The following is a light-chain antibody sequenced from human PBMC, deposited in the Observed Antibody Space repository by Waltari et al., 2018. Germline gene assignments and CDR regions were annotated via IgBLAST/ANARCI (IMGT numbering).Light chain of an antibody. CDR2: TTL. CDR3: QQAKSFPLT. CDR1: QNIDTW. Sequence: DIQMTQSPSSVSASVGDRVSLTCRASQNIDTWLTWYQQIPGRAPKPLIFTTLRLQSGVPSRFSGSGSGTDFTLTISSLQPEDFATYYCQQAKSFPLTFGGGTTVEIK. J-gene: IGKJ4*01. V-gene: IGKV1D-12*01.